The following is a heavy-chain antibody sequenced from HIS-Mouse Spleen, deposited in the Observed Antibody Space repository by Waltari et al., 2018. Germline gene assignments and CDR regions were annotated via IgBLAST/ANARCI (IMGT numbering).Heavy chain of an antibody. D-gene: IGHD6-19*01. CDR2: ISYDGSNK. J-gene: IGHJ4*02. V-gene: IGHV3-30*18. CDR3: AKASSGWLDY. CDR1: GFTFSCYG. Sequence: VQLVASGGGGVQPGRSLXXXCAXXGFTFSCYGMHWVRQAPGKGLEWVAVISYDGSNKYYADSVKGRFTISRDNSKNTLYLQMNSLRAEDTAVYYCAKASSGWLDYWGQGTLVTVSS.